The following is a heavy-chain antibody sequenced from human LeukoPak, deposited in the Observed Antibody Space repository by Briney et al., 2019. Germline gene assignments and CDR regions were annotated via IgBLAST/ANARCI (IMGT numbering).Heavy chain of an antibody. CDR1: GGSISSYY. CDR2: INYSGTT. Sequence: PSETLSLTCTVSGGSISSYYWSWIRQPPGKGLEWIGYINYSGTTNYNPSLKSRVIISVDKSKKQFSLKLSSVTAADTAVYYCARHGRTAVAGTYAFDIWGQGTMVTVSS. V-gene: IGHV4-59*08. J-gene: IGHJ3*02. D-gene: IGHD6-19*01. CDR3: ARHGRTAVAGTYAFDI.